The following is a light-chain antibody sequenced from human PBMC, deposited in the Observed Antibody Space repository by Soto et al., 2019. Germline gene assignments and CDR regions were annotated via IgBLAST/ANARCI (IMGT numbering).Light chain of an antibody. CDR1: QSVSSSY. CDR3: QQYGSSPPAT. V-gene: IGKV3-20*01. Sequence: EIVLTQSPGTLSLSPGERATLSCRASQSVSSSYLAWYQQSPGQAPRLLVYGASIRATDIPDRFSGSGSGTDFTLTISRLEPEDCAVYYCQQYGSSPPATFGQGTKLEIK. CDR2: GAS. J-gene: IGKJ2*01.